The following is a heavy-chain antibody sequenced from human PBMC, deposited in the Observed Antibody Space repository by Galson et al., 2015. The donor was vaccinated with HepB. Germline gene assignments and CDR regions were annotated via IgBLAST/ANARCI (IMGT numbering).Heavy chain of an antibody. D-gene: IGHD2-8*02. CDR1: GFDFSSVW. CDR3: ARMEFGAYCTGSDF. J-gene: IGHJ4*02. CDR2: IKSKTDGGTT. Sequence: SLRLSCAVSGFDFSSVWMSWVRQTPGKGLEWVGRIKSKTDGGTTETAAPVKDRFTISKDTSKNQVVLTMTNVDPVDTATYYCARMEFGAYCTGSDFWGQGTLVTVSS. V-gene: IGHV3-15*01.